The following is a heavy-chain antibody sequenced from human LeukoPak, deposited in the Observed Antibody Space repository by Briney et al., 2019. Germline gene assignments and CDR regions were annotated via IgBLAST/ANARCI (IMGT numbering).Heavy chain of an antibody. V-gene: IGHV1-18*01. J-gene: IGHJ5*02. CDR3: AKDWHILTGRNCFDP. Sequence: ASVKVSCKASGYTFTSHGINWVRQAPGQGLEWMGWVTSYNGDTNYAQKFQGRVTMSTDTSTSTAYMELRSLRFDDTAIYYCAKDWHILTGRNCFDPWGQGTLVTVSS. CDR2: VTSYNGDT. D-gene: IGHD3-9*01. CDR1: GYTFTSHG.